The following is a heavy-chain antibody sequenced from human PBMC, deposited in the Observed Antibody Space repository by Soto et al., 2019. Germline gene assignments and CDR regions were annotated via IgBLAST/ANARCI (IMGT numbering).Heavy chain of an antibody. D-gene: IGHD2-15*01. V-gene: IGHV1-3*01. CDR1: GYTFTSYA. J-gene: IGHJ6*02. Sequence: GASVKVSCKASGYTFTSYAMHWVRQAPGQRLEWMGWINAGNGNTKYSQKFQGRVTVTRDTSASTAYMELSSLGSEDTAVYYCARSSRCSGGSFYSHPGPGVYYYGMDVWGQGTTVTVSS. CDR2: INAGNGNT. CDR3: ARSSRCSGGSFYSHPGPGVYYYGMDV.